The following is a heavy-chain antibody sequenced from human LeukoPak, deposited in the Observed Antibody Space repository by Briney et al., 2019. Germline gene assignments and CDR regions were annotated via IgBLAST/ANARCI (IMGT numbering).Heavy chain of an antibody. J-gene: IGHJ6*04. CDR3: YILTGYTYGMDV. V-gene: IGHV3-23*01. CDR2: ISGSGGST. CDR1: GFTFSSYA. D-gene: IGHD3-9*01. Sequence: PGGSLRLSCAASGFTFSSYAMSWVRQAPGKGLEWVSAISGSGGSTYYADSVKGRFTISRDNSKNTLYLQMNSPRAEDTAVYYCYILTGYTYGMDVWGKGTTVTVSS.